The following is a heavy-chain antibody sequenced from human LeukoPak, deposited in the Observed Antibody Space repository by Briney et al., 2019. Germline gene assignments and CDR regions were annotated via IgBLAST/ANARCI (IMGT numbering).Heavy chain of an antibody. CDR3: ASNYCSSTSCYAFDI. CDR1: GFTFSSYS. D-gene: IGHD2-2*01. V-gene: IGHV3-21*01. CDR2: ITSGSRYI. J-gene: IGHJ3*02. Sequence: GGSLRLSCAASGFTFSSYSMNWVRQAPGKGLEWVSSITSGSRYIYYADSVKGRFTISRDNAKNSLYLQMNSLRAEDTAVYYCASNYCSSTSCYAFDIWGQGTMVTVSS.